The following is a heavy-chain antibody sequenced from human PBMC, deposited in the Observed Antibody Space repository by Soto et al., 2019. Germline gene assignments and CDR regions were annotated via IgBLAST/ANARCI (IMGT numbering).Heavy chain of an antibody. J-gene: IGHJ6*02. D-gene: IGHD1-1*01. Sequence: GESLKISCKGSGYSFTSYWIGWVHQMPGKGLEWMGIIYPGDSDTRYSPSFQGQVTISADKSISTAYLQWSSLKASDTAMYYCARFRTGRWTLRVGYYYYGMDVWGQGTTVTAP. CDR1: GYSFTSYW. CDR3: ARFRTGRWTLRVGYYYYGMDV. V-gene: IGHV5-51*07. CDR2: IYPGDSDT.